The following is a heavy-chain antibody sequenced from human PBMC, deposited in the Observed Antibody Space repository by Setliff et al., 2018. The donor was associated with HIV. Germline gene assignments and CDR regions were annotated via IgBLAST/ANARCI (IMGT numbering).Heavy chain of an antibody. Sequence: SETLSLTCTVSGGSIGSASYYWSWIRQPAGKGLEWIGRIYYSGSTYYNPSLKSRVTISVDTSKNQFSLKLSSVTAADTAVYYCARQGDSSGGPDDAFDIWGQGTMVTVSS. CDR2: IYYSGST. CDR1: GGSIGSASYY. CDR3: ARQGDSSGGPDDAFDI. D-gene: IGHD6-19*01. V-gene: IGHV4-39*01. J-gene: IGHJ3*02.